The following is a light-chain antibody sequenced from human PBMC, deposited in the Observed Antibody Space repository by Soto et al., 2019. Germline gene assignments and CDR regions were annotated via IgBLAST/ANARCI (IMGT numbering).Light chain of an antibody. CDR3: ELRNNGSSGST. V-gene: IGKV3-11*01. CDR2: DAS. Sequence: EIVLTQSPATLSLSPGERATLSCRASQSVGSYLAWYQQKPGQAPRLLIYDASSRATGIPARFSGSGSGTEFTLTNTGLKAEVFVDYYRELRNNGSSGSTFGRGTKVDIK. J-gene: IGKJ3*01. CDR1: QSVGSY.